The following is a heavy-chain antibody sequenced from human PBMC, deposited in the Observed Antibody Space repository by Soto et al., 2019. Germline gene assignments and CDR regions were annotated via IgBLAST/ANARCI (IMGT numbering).Heavy chain of an antibody. Sequence: QVQLVQSGAEVKKTGSSVKVSCTTSGGTFSTFGISWVRQAPGQGLEWMGGIIPFFGTAEYSQKFEDRITITADESTNTVYMDLRSLTSEDTAIYYCARTAPMDAGDKYYYDFWGQGALDTVSS. CDR3: ARTAPMDAGDKYYYDF. CDR1: GGTFSTFG. CDR2: IIPFFGTA. V-gene: IGHV1-69*01. J-gene: IGHJ4*02. D-gene: IGHD3-16*01.